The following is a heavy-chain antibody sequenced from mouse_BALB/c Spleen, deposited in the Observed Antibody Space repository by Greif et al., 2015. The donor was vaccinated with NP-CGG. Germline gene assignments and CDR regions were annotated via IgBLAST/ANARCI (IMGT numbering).Heavy chain of an antibody. CDR1: GFTFSDYY. Sequence: EVQLVESGGGLVKPGGSLKLSCAASGFTFSDYYMYWVRQTPEKRLEWVATISDGGSYTYYPDSVKGRFTISRGNAKNNLYLQMSSLKSEDTAMYYCANGNYYAMDYWGQGTSVTVSS. V-gene: IGHV5-4*02. CDR3: ANGNYYAMDY. CDR2: ISDGGSYT. J-gene: IGHJ4*01. D-gene: IGHD2-1*01.